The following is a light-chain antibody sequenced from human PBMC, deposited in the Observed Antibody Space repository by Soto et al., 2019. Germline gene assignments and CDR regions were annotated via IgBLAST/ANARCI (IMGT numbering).Light chain of an antibody. Sequence: QSVLTQPASVSGSPGQSITIFCTGTSSDVGGYNFVSWYQQHPGKAPKLMIYEVTSRPSGVSNRFSGSKSGNTASLTISGLQAEDEADYYCNSYTTSSTLVFGTGTKLTVL. V-gene: IGLV2-14*03. CDR2: EVT. J-gene: IGLJ1*01. CDR3: NSYTTSSTLV. CDR1: SSDVGGYNF.